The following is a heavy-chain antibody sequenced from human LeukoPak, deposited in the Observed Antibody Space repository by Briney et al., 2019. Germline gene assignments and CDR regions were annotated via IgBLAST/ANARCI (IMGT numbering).Heavy chain of an antibody. CDR2: ISGSGGST. D-gene: IGHD2/OR15-2a*01. CDR3: AKDHLSDYYYYYGMDV. CDR1: GFTFSSYA. V-gene: IGHV3-23*01. J-gene: IGHJ6*02. Sequence: GGSLRLSCAASGFTFSSYAMSWVRQAPGKGLEWVSAISGSGGSTYYADSVKGGFTISRDNSKNTLYLQMNSLRAEDTAVYYCAKDHLSDYYYYYGMDVWGQGTTVTVSS.